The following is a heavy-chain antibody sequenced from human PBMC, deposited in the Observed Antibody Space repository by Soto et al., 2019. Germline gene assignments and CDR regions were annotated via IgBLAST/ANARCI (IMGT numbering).Heavy chain of an antibody. Sequence: PGGSLGLCCKASGISFSDYAMTWVRQALGKGLEWVSVISGSGDNTFYAASVKGRFAISRDKSKNVLYLQMNSLSADDAAVYFCAKGRAITVYGVDIRFDYWGLGTLVT. CDR2: ISGSGDNT. CDR3: AKGRAITVYGVDIRFDY. J-gene: IGHJ4*02. V-gene: IGHV3-23*01. CDR1: GISFSDYA. D-gene: IGHD3-3*01.